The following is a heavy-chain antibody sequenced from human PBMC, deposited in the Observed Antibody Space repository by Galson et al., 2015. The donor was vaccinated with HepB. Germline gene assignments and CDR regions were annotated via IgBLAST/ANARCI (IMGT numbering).Heavy chain of an antibody. CDR1: GFSFDDYT. CDR3: AKDIGYGDYEDAFDI. V-gene: IGHV3-43*01. J-gene: IGHJ3*02. Sequence: SLRLSCAASGFSFDDYTMHWVRQAPGKGLEWISLFSWDGNTYYADSVQGRFTISRDNSKNSLYLQMSSLRTEDTALYYCAKDIGYGDYEDAFDIGGQGTMVTVSS. CDR2: FSWDGNT. D-gene: IGHD4-17*01.